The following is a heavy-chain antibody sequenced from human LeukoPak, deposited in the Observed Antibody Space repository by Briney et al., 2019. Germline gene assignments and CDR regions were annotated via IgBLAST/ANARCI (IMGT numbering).Heavy chain of an antibody. CDR3: ARLTYYDFWSGYNYAFDI. CDR2: INPSSGGT. J-gene: IGHJ3*02. Sequence: ASVKVSCKASGYTFTGYYMHWVRQAAGQGLEWMGWINPSSGGTNYAQKFQGRVTMTRDTSINTAYMERSRLRSDEAAVYYCARLTYYDFWSGYNYAFDIWGQGTMVTVSS. V-gene: IGHV1-2*02. CDR1: GYTFTGYY. D-gene: IGHD3-3*01.